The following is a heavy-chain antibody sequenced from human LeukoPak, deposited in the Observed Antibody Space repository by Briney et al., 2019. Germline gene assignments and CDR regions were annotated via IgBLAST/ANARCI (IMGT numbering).Heavy chain of an antibody. D-gene: IGHD5-12*01. Sequence: SGTLSLTCAVSGGSISSTNWWSWVRQPPGKGLEWIGEIFQSGRTNYNPSLKSRVTISVDKSRNQFSLKLSSVTAADTAVYYCASVSGYDSLVADYFDYWGQGTLVTVSS. CDR2: IFQSGRT. CDR3: ASVSGYDSLVADYFDY. J-gene: IGHJ4*02. CDR1: GGSISSTNW. V-gene: IGHV4-4*02.